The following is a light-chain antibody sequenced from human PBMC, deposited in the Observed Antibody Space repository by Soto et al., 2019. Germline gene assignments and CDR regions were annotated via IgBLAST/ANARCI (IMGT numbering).Light chain of an antibody. CDR3: QQSYSTPEWT. CDR1: QNIGNS. V-gene: IGKV1-39*01. CDR2: AAS. Sequence: DIQMTQSPSSLSAFVGDRVTITCRASQNIGNSLNWYQQKPGKTPKLLIYAASNLHSGVPSRFSGSGSGTDFTLTISSLQPEDFATYYCQQSYSTPEWTFGQGTKVEIK. J-gene: IGKJ1*01.